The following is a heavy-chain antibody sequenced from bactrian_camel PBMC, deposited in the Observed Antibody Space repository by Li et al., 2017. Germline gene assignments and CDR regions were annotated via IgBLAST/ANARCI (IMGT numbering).Heavy chain of an antibody. V-gene: IGHV3S53*01. CDR3: AADTFLAYGGNCHENTPY. J-gene: IGHJ4*01. CDR1: GYSDNGNC. CDR2: IERDGTT. D-gene: IGHD6*01. Sequence: QVQLVESGGGSVQAGGSLILSCPVSGYSDNGNCMAWFRQVPGNEREGVAAIERDGTTTYVDSVKGRFTISEDNAANTMYLQMNSLLPEDTAVYYCAADTFLAYGGNCHENTPYWGQGTQVTVS.